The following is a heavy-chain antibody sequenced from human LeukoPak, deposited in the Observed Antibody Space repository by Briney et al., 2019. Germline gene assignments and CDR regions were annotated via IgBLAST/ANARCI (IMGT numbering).Heavy chain of an antibody. CDR2: INPNSGGT. D-gene: IGHD3-16*01. Sequence: ASVKVSCKASGYTFTSYGISWVRQAPGQGLEWMGWINPNSGGTNYAQKFQGRVTMTRDTSISTAYMELSRLRSDDTAVYYCAGSYSDYDPYYFDYWGQGTLVTVSS. CDR3: AGSYSDYDPYYFDY. CDR1: GYTFTSYG. J-gene: IGHJ4*02. V-gene: IGHV1-2*02.